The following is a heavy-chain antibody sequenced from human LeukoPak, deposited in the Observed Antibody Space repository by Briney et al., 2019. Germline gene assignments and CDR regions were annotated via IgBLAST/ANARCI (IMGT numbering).Heavy chain of an antibody. D-gene: IGHD3-3*01. CDR2: ISSSSSYI. J-gene: IGHJ4*02. Sequence: PRGSLRLSCAASGFTFSSYSMNWVRQAPGKGLEWVSSISSSSSYIYYADSVKGRFTISRGNAKNSLYLQMNSLRAEDTAVYYCARGVGSRITIFGVVGGDYFDYWGQGTLVTVSS. CDR3: ARGVGSRITIFGVVGGDYFDY. CDR1: GFTFSSYS. V-gene: IGHV3-21*01.